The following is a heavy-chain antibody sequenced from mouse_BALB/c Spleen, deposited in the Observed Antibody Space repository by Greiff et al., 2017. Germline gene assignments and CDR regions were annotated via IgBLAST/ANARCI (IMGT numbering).Heavy chain of an antibody. J-gene: IGHJ3*01. CDR3: ARPGGKAWFAY. D-gene: IGHD1-1*02. CDR1: GFTFSSYT. CDR2: ISNGGGST. Sequence: DVHLVESGGGLVQPGGSLKLSCAASGFTFSSYTMSWVRQTPEKRLEWVAYISNGGGSTYYPDTVKGRFTISRDNAKNTLYLQMSSLKSEDTAMYYCARPGGKAWFAYWGQGTLVTVSA. V-gene: IGHV5-12-2*01.